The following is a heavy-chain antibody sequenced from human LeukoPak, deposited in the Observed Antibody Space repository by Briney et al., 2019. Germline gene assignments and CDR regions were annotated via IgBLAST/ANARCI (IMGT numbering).Heavy chain of an antibody. J-gene: IGHJ6*02. CDR1: GGTFSSYA. CDR3: ARDCSSTSCRGYYYYYGMDV. V-gene: IGHV1-69*04. D-gene: IGHD2-2*01. CDR2: IIPIFGIA. Sequence: ASVKVSCKASGGTFSSYAISWVRQAPGQGLEWMGRIIPIFGIANYAQKFQGRVTITAGKSTSTAYMELSSLRSEDTAVYYCARDCSSTSCRGYYYYYGMDVWGQGTTVTVSS.